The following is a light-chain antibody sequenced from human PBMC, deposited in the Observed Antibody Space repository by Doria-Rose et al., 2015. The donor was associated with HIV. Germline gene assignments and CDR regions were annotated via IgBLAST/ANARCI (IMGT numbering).Light chain of an antibody. J-gene: IGKJ1*01. CDR3: HRYGTSWT. Sequence: TQSPGTLSLSPGERATLSCRASQSFSSTYLAWYQQKPGQAPSLLIYDGSTRATGIPDRFSASGSGTDFTRTINRLEPEDFALYYCHRYGTSWTFGQGTKVEI. V-gene: IGKV3-20*01. CDR2: DGS. CDR1: QSFSSTY.